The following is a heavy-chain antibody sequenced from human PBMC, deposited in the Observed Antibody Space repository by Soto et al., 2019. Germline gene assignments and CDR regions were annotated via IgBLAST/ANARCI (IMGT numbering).Heavy chain of an antibody. CDR2: VSASGDRT. V-gene: IGHV3-23*01. CDR1: GFTFSSHA. J-gene: IGHJ4*02. Sequence: EVQLLESGGALVQPGGSLRLSCAASGFTFSSHAMRWVRQAPGKGLEWVSSVSASGDRTYYADSVKGRLTISRDNAKNTVSLQMNSLRAEDTALYYCAKKSGSYAYFEDWGQGTLVTVSS. CDR3: AKKSGSYAYFED. D-gene: IGHD3-16*01.